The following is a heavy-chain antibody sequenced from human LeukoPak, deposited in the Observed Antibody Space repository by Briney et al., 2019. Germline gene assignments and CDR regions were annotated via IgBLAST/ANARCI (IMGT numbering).Heavy chain of an antibody. CDR3: VRHRSMGYADGMDV. Sequence: GESLKISCKAFGYSFTNYWIDWVRQMPGKGLEWMGIIYPGDSDTRYSPSFQGQVTISADKSISTAYLQWSSLKASDTAMYYCVRHRSMGYADGMDVWGLGTTVTVSS. D-gene: IGHD2/OR15-2a*01. CDR2: IYPGDSDT. J-gene: IGHJ6*02. CDR1: GYSFTNYW. V-gene: IGHV5-51*01.